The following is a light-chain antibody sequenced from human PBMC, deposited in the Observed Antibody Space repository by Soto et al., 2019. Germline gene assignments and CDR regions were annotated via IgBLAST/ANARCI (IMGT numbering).Light chain of an antibody. CDR2: DAS. J-gene: IGKJ1*01. Sequence: EIVLTQSPAVLSLSPGERATLSCRASQYVGSYLAWYQQKPGQAPRLLFYDASNRATGVPGRFSGSGYGTDFKLTISSLEPEDLAVYYCQQRSDWRTTFGQGTKVEIK. V-gene: IGKV3-11*01. CDR3: QQRSDWRTT. CDR1: QYVGSY.